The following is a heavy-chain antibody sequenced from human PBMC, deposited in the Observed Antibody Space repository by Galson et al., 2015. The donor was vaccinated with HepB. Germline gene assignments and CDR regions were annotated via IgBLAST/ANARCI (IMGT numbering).Heavy chain of an antibody. CDR1: GFTFSSYW. CDR3: ARDRLLWFGELLSPGGMDV. CDR2: IKQDGSEK. V-gene: IGHV3-7*03. D-gene: IGHD3-10*01. Sequence: SLRLSCAASGFTFSSYWMSWARQAPGKGLEWVANIKQDGSEKYYVDSVKGRFTISRDNAKNSLYLQMNRLRAEDTAVYYCARDRLLWFGELLSPGGMDVWGQGTTVTVSS. J-gene: IGHJ6*02.